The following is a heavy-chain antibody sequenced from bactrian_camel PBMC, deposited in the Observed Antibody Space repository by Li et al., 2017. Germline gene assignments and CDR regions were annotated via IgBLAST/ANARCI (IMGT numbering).Heavy chain of an antibody. CDR1: EHTYSIYC. CDR2: IDRSGAT. J-gene: IGHJ4*01. V-gene: IGHV3S55*01. D-gene: IGHD2*01. Sequence: HVQLVESGGGSVQAGESLTLTCAASEHTYSIYCMAWFRQSAGNEREGVAFIDRSGATEYAESVKGRFTISRHSSETTLYLQMDSLKPEHTAMYYCAADPGSGGSCSPNLPLTTDANYFVGQGTQVTVS.